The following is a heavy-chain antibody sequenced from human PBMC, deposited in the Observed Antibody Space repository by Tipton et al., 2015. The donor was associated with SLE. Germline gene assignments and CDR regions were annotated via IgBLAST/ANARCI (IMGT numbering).Heavy chain of an antibody. CDR3: ARVWLPAGMDV. Sequence: QLVQSGGGVVQPGRSLRLSCAASGFTFSSYAMHWVRQAPGKGLEWVAFISYDGSDKYYADSVKGRFTISRDIPKNTLYLQMNSLRAEDTAIYYCARVWLPAGMDVWGQGTTVTVSS. CDR1: GFTFSSYA. CDR2: ISYDGSDK. D-gene: IGHD5-12*01. V-gene: IGHV3-30*04. J-gene: IGHJ6*02.